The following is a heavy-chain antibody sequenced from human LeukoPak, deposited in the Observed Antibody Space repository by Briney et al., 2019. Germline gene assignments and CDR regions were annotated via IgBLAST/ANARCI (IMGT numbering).Heavy chain of an antibody. CDR3: ARYDSSGPDY. J-gene: IGHJ4*02. Sequence: PGGSLRLSCAASGFTFSSYSMNWVRQAPGKGLEWVSYISSSSSTIYYADSVKGRFTISRDNAKNSLYLQMNSLRAEDTAAYYCARYDSSGPDYWGQGTLVTVSS. V-gene: IGHV3-48*01. CDR1: GFTFSSYS. CDR2: ISSSSSTI. D-gene: IGHD3-22*01.